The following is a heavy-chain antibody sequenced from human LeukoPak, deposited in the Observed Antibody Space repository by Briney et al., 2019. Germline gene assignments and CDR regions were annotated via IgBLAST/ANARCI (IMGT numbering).Heavy chain of an antibody. Sequence: GRSLRLSCAASGFTFSNYGMHWVRQAQGKGLEWVAIIWYDGSNKYYADSVKGRFTISRDNSKNSLYLQMNSLRAEDTAVYYCAREGVPAAFDIWGQGTMVTVSS. CDR1: GFTFSNYG. D-gene: IGHD2-2*01. V-gene: IGHV3-33*01. CDR2: IWYDGSNK. CDR3: AREGVPAAFDI. J-gene: IGHJ3*02.